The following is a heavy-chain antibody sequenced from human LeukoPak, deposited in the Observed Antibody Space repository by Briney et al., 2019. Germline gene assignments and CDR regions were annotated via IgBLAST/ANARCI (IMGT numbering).Heavy chain of an antibody. D-gene: IGHD3/OR15-3a*01. J-gene: IGHJ5*02. CDR2: IYYSGST. CDR3: ARRDSRWFDP. CDR1: GYSINNYC. V-gene: IGHV4-59*08. Sequence: PSETLSLTCTVSGYSINNYCWSWIRQSPGKGLEWIGYIYYSGSTNYNPSLKSRVTMSEDTSKTQFSLKLTAVTAADTAVYYCARRDSRWFDPWGQGTLVTVSS.